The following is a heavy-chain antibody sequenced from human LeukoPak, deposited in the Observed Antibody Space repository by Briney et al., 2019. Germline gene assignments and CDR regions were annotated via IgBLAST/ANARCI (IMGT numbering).Heavy chain of an antibody. CDR1: GGSISSYY. V-gene: IGHV4-59*12. J-gene: IGHJ4*02. D-gene: IGHD3-10*01. CDR3: AREGHYYGSGSYLAY. CDR2: IYYSGST. Sequence: SETLSLTCTVSGGSISSYYWSWIRQPPGKGLEWIGYIYYSGSTNYNPSLKSRVTISVDTSKNQFSLKLSSVTAADTAVYYCAREGHYYGSGSYLAYWGQGTLVTVSS.